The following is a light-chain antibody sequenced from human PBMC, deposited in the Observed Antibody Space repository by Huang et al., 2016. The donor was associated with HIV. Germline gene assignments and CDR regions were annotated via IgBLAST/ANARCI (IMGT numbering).Light chain of an antibody. Sequence: DIQMTQSPSSLSTSIKDTVTITCQASHDITNYLNWYQQKPGKFPKLLIYDTSNLETGVPARFSGSGSGTDFTLTISGLQPEDIATYYCQQYGDFPITFGQGTRLEIK. V-gene: IGKV1-33*01. CDR3: QQYGDFPIT. J-gene: IGKJ5*01. CDR2: DTS. CDR1: HDITNY.